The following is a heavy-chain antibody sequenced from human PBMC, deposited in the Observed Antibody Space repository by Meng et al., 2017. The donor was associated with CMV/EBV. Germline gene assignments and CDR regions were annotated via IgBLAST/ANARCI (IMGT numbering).Heavy chain of an antibody. D-gene: IGHD1-26*01. CDR2: ISAYNGNT. CDR1: GGTFSSYA. CDR3: ARGAGATYYFDY. V-gene: IGHV1-18*01. J-gene: IGHJ4*02. Sequence: ASVKVSCKTSGGTFSSYAFIWVRQAPGQGLEWMGWISAYNGNTNYAQKLQGRVTMTTDTSTSTAYMELRSLRSDDTAVYYCARGAGATYYFDYWGQGTLVTVSS.